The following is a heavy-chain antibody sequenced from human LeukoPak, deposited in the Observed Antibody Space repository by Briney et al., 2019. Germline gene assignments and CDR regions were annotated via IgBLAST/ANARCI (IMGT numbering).Heavy chain of an antibody. CDR1: GFTFSSYG. J-gene: IGHJ4*02. D-gene: IGHD4-11*01. Sequence: GGSLRLSCAASGFTFSSYGMHWVRQAPGKGLEWVAFIRYDGSNKYYADPVKGRFTISRDNSKNTLYLQMNSLRAEDTAVYYCAKDLQISFDYWGQGTLVTVSS. V-gene: IGHV3-30*02. CDR3: AKDLQISFDY. CDR2: IRYDGSNK.